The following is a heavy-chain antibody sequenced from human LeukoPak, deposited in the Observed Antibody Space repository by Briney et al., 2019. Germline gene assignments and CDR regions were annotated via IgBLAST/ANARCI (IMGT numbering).Heavy chain of an antibody. J-gene: IGHJ3*02. Sequence: PSQTLSLTCTVSGGSISSGGYYWSWIRQHPGKGLEWIGYIYYSGTTYYNPSLKSRITISLDTSKNQVPLKLSSVTAADTAVYYCARDITMLRGDAFDIWGQGTMVTVSS. CDR1: GGSISSGGYY. V-gene: IGHV4-31*03. D-gene: IGHD3-10*01. CDR3: ARDITMLRGDAFDI. CDR2: IYYSGTT.